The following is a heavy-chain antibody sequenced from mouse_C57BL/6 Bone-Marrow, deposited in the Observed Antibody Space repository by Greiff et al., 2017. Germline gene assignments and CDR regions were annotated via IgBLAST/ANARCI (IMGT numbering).Heavy chain of an antibody. CDR3: TKIAY. V-gene: IGHV14-4*01. CDR2: IDPENGDT. J-gene: IGHJ3*01. CDR1: GFNIKDDY. Sequence: VQLKESGAELVRPGASVKLSCTASGFNIKDDYMHWVKQRPEQGLEWIGWIDPENGDTEYATKFQGKATITVDPSSNTAYLQLSSLTSEDTAVYYCTKIAYGGQGTRDTVSA.